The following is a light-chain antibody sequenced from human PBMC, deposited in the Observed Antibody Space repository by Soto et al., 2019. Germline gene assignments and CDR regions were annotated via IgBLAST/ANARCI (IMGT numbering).Light chain of an antibody. CDR2: DVS. Sequence: QSALTQPASVSGSPGQSITISCTGTSSDVCSYNYVSWYQQHPGKAPKLMIYDVSNRPSGVSNRFSGSKSGNTASLTISGLQAEDEADYYCSSYTSSSTLVFGGGTKVTVL. V-gene: IGLV2-14*03. J-gene: IGLJ2*01. CDR3: SSYTSSSTLV. CDR1: SSDVCSYNY.